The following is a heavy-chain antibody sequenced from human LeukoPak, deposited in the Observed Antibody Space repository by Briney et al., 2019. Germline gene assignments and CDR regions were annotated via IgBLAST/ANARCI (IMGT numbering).Heavy chain of an antibody. CDR3: ARDGGGYCSSTSCYPENWFDP. D-gene: IGHD2-2*01. Sequence: ASVRVSCTASGYTFTGYYMHWVRQAPGHRLGWMGWINPNSGGKNSATTLQGRVTMTRDTSISTAYMELSRLRSDDTAVYYGARDGGGYCSSTSCYPENWFDPWGQGTLVTVSS. J-gene: IGHJ5*02. CDR1: GYTFTGYY. CDR2: INPNSGGK. V-gene: IGHV1-2*02.